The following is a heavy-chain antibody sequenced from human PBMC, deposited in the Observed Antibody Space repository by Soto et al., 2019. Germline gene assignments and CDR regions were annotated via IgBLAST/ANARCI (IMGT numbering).Heavy chain of an antibody. J-gene: IGHJ3*02. Sequence: GASVKVSCKASGYTFTSNGISWVRQAPGQGLEWMGWISADTGNTKYAQKVQGRVTMTRDTSTSTANMEMRSLRSEDTAVYFCARDRAHGFDIWGQGTMVTVSS. CDR2: ISADTGNT. CDR1: GYTFTSNG. V-gene: IGHV1-18*01. CDR3: ARDRAHGFDI.